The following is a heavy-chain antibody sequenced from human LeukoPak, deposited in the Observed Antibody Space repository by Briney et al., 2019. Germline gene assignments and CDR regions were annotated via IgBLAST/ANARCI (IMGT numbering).Heavy chain of an antibody. Sequence: SETLSLTCSVSGGSIRNSYWSWIRQPPGKGLELIGYIHSSGRTKYDPSLESRVTISIDTSMNHFSLKVSSVTAPDTAVYYCARHQDGYGDYFDFWGQGILVTVSS. J-gene: IGHJ4*02. CDR2: IHSSGRT. CDR1: GGSIRNSY. D-gene: IGHD5-24*01. CDR3: ARHQDGYGDYFDF. V-gene: IGHV4-59*08.